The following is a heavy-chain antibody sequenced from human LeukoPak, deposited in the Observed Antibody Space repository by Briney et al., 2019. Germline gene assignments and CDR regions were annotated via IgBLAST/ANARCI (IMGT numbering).Heavy chain of an antibody. Sequence: SETLSLTCTVSGGSISSSSYYWGWIRQPPRKGLECTGSIYYSGSTYYNPSLKSRVTISVDTSKNQFSLKLSSVTAADTAVYYCARPPGYCSGGSCYFNWFDPWGQGTLVTVSS. J-gene: IGHJ5*02. CDR3: ARPPGYCSGGSCYFNWFDP. D-gene: IGHD2-15*01. CDR1: GGSISSSSYY. V-gene: IGHV4-39*01. CDR2: IYYSGST.